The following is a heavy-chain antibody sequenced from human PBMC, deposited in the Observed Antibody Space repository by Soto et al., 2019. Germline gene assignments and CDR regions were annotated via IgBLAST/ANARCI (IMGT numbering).Heavy chain of an antibody. V-gene: IGHV1-8*01. CDR3: ARARRQWLTLPRNYYYYYYGMDV. CDR1: GYTFTSYD. D-gene: IGHD6-19*01. CDR2: MNPNSGNT. J-gene: IGHJ6*02. Sequence: ASVKVSCKASGYTFTSYDINWVRQATGQGLEWMGWMNPNSGNTGYAQKFQGRVTISVDTSKNQFSLKLSSVTAADTAVYYCARARRQWLTLPRNYYYYYYGMDVWGQGTTVTVSS.